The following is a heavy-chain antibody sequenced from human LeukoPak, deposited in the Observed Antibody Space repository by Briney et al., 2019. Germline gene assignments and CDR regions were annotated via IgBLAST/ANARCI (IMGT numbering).Heavy chain of an antibody. Sequence: SETLSLTCAVYGGSFSGYYWSWIRQPPGKGLEWIGYIYYSGSTNYNPSLKSRVTISVDTSKNQFSLKLSSVTAADTAVYYCARQGRYSSSSLYVDYWGQGTLVTVSS. CDR1: GGSFSGYY. V-gene: IGHV4-59*08. D-gene: IGHD6-6*01. CDR2: IYYSGST. J-gene: IGHJ4*02. CDR3: ARQGRYSSSSLYVDY.